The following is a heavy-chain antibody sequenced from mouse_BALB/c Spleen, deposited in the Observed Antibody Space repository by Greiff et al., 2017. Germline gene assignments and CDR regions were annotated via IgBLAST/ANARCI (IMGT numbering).Heavy chain of an antibody. D-gene: IGHD3-3*01. CDR1: GYAFSSYW. CDR2: IYPGDGDT. J-gene: IGHJ2*01. Sequence: QVQLQQSGAELVRPGSSVKISCKASGYAFSSYWMNWVKQRPGQGLEWIGQIYPGDGDTNYNGKFKGKATLTADKSSSTAYMQLSSLTSEDSAVYFCARSGGTRFDYWGQGTTLTVSS. CDR3: ARSGGTRFDY. V-gene: IGHV1-80*01.